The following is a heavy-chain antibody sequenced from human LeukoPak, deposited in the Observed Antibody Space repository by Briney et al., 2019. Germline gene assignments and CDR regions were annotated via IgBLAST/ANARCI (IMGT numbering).Heavy chain of an antibody. J-gene: IGHJ1*01. CDR1: GYSFTCYW. D-gene: IGHD3-10*01. V-gene: IGHV5-51*01. CDR3: ARPYYYGSGSSYFQH. CDR2: IYPGDSDT. Sequence: GESLKISCKGSGYSFTCYWIGWVRQMPGKGLEWMGIIYPGDSDTSYSPSSHGQLTISADKSISTAYLQWSSLKASDTAMYYCARPYYYGSGSSYFQHWGQGTLVTVSS.